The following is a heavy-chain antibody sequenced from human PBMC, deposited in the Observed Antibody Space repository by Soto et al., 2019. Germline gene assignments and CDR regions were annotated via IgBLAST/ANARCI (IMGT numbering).Heavy chain of an antibody. CDR3: AKGGYEFDY. J-gene: IGHJ4*02. Sequence: EVQLVESGGGLVQPGRSLRLSCAASGFNFDDCAMHWVRQAPGKGLEWVSGISWNSGSIGYADSVKGRFTISRDNAKNSLYLQMNSLRAEDTALYYCAKGGYEFDYWGQGTLVTVSS. V-gene: IGHV3-9*01. CDR1: GFNFDDCA. D-gene: IGHD3-16*01. CDR2: ISWNSGSI.